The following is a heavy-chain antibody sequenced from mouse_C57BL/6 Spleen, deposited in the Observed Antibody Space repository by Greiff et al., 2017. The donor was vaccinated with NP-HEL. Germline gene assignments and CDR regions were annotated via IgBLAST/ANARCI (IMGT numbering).Heavy chain of an antibody. CDR3: ARRDHAMDY. CDR2: IQPTSCST. V-gene: IGHV1-64*01. CDR1: GYTFTSYW. Sequence: QVQLQQPGAELVKPGASVKLSCKASGYTFTSYWMHWVKQRPGQGLEWIGMIQPTSCSTNYNEKCKSKATLTVAKPSSTAYMQLSSLTSADSAVYSCARRDHAMDYWGQGTSVTVSS. J-gene: IGHJ4*01.